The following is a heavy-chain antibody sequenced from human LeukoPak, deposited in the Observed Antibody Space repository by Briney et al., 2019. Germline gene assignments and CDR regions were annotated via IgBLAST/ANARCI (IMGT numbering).Heavy chain of an antibody. CDR2: MNPNSGNK. V-gene: IGHV1-8*01. CDR3: ARAAWELTETDAFDI. D-gene: IGHD1-26*01. Sequence: ASVKVSCKASGYTFTSYDINWVRQAPGQGLEWMGWMNPNSGNKGYAQKFQGRVTMTRNTSISTAYMELSSLRSEDTAVYYCARAAWELTETDAFDIWGQGTMVTVSS. J-gene: IGHJ3*02. CDR1: GYTFTSYD.